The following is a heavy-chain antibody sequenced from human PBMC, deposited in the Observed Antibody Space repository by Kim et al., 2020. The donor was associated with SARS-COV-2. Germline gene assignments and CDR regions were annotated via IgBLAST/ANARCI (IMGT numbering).Heavy chain of an antibody. CDR3: AKWNSDSGYDY. CDR2: ISGSGGST. J-gene: IGHJ4*02. V-gene: IGHV3-23*01. D-gene: IGHD5-12*01. Sequence: GGSLRLSCAASGFTFSSYAMSWVRQAPGKGLEWVSAISGSGGSTYYANPVMGRFTISRDNSKNTLYLQMNSLRAEATAVYYCAKWNSDSGYDYWGQGTLVTVSS. CDR1: GFTFSSYA.